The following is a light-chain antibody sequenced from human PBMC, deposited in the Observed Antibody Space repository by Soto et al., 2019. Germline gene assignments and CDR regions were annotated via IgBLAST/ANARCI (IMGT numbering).Light chain of an antibody. CDR1: QAIRSA. CDR2: AAS. Sequence: AIPLTQSPSSLSASVGDRVTITCQASQAIRSALGWYQQKPGKVPKLLIYAASALQSGVPSRFSGSGYGTDFTLTISSLQPEDFATYYCLLDFRYFWAFGQGTKVEVK. J-gene: IGKJ1*01. CDR3: LLDFRYFWA. V-gene: IGKV1-6*01.